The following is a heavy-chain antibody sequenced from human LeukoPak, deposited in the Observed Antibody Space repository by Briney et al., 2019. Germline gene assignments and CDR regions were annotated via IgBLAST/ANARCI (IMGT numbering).Heavy chain of an antibody. CDR3: AKGGYSGYDYYYYYMDV. D-gene: IGHD5-12*01. Sequence: SQTLSLTCAISGDSVSSNSAAWHWIRQSPSRGLEWLGRTYYRYKWYNDYAVSVKSRITFNPDTSKNQFSLQLNSVTPEDTAVYYCAKGGYSGYDYYYYYMDVWGKGTTVTVSS. CDR2: TYYRYKWYN. V-gene: IGHV6-1*01. J-gene: IGHJ6*03. CDR1: GDSVSSNSAA.